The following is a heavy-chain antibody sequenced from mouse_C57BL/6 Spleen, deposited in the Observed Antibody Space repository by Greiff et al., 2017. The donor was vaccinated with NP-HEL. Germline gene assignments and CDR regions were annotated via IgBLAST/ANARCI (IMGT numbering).Heavy chain of an antibody. CDR2: INPGSGGT. J-gene: IGHJ2*01. Sequence: VQLHQSGAELVRPGTSVKVSCKASGYAFTNYLIEWVKQRPGQGLEWIGVINPGSGGTNYNEKFKGKATLTADKSSSTAYMQLSSLTSEDSAVYFCARWGTTVVAFDYWGQGTTLTVSS. D-gene: IGHD1-1*01. CDR3: ARWGTTVVAFDY. CDR1: GYAFTNYL. V-gene: IGHV1-54*01.